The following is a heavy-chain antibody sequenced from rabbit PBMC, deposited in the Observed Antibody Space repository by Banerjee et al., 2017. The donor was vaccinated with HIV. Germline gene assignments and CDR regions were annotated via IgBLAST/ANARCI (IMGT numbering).Heavy chain of an antibody. J-gene: IGHJ4*01. D-gene: IGHD4-2*01. CDR3: ARWLIVDDYFNL. CDR2: IYVGSSDST. CDR1: GFSFSGGYD. Sequence: QSLEESGGDLVKPGASLTLTCTASGFSFSGGYDMCLVRQAPGKGLEWIACIYVGSSDSTWAASWAKGRFTISRTSSTTVTLQMTSLTAADTATYFCARWLIVDDYFNLWGPGTLVTVS. V-gene: IGHV1S40*01.